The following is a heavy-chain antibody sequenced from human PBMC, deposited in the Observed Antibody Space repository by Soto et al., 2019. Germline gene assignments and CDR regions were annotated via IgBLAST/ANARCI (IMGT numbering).Heavy chain of an antibody. CDR3: AKDYSTVTTDPLSVVLFDY. V-gene: IGHV3-7*03. CDR1: GFTSGRHW. D-gene: IGHD4-17*01. CDR2: IKQDGSGI. J-gene: IGHJ4*02. Sequence: GGSLRLSCAVSGFTSGRHWMSWVRQAPGKGLEWVAMIKQDGSGISYADSVKGRFTISTDMNSLYLQMNSLRVEDTAVYYCAKDYSTVTTDPLSVVLFDYWGQGALVTVSS.